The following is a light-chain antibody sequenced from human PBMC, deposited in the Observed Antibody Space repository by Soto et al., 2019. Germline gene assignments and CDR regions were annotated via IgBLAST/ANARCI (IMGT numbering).Light chain of an antibody. CDR3: QQYGSSPGT. V-gene: IGKV3-20*01. Sequence: IVLTHSPGTLSFSPWQRSTLSSSSSQSVGSNYLAWYQQKPGQAPRILIFGASSRATGIPDRFSGSGSGTDFTLTISRLEPEDFAVYYCQQYGSSPGTFGQGTKV. CDR1: QSVGSNY. J-gene: IGKJ1*01. CDR2: GAS.